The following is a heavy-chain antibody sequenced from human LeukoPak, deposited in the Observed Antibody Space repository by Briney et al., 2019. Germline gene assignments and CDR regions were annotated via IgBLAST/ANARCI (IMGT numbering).Heavy chain of an antibody. CDR2: INPNSGGT. CDR1: GYTFTGYY. CDR3: ARGSTSCYCVDI. D-gene: IGHD2-2*01. V-gene: IGHV1-2*02. J-gene: IGHJ3*02. Sequence: ASVKVSCKASGYTFTGYYMHWVRQAPGQGLEWVGWINPNSGGTNYAQKFQGRVTMTRDTSISTAYMELSRLRSDDTAVYYCARGSTSCYCVDIWGQGTMVTVSS.